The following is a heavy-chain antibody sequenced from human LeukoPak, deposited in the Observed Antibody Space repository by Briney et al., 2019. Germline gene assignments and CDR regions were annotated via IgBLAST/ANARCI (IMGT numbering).Heavy chain of an antibody. CDR2: IWYDGSNK. CDR3: ARDFSTGYSPAQQLPSEPFGY. CDR1: GFTFSSYG. D-gene: IGHD6-13*01. V-gene: IGHV3-33*01. Sequence: GGSLRLSCAASGFTFSSYGMHWVRQAPGKGLEWVAVIWYDGSNKYYADSVKGRFTISRDNSKNTLYLQMNSLRAEDTAVYYCARDFSTGYSPAQQLPSEPFGYWGQGTLVTVSS. J-gene: IGHJ4*02.